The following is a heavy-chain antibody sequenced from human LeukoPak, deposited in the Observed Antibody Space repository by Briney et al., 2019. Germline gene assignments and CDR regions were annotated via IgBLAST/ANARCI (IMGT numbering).Heavy chain of an antibody. CDR2: ISSRSAYI. Sequence: PGGSLRLSCAASGLTFSDYSMNWVRQAPGKGLEWVSSISSRSAYIHYTDSVKGRFNISRDNAENSLYLQMNNLRADDTAVYYCARDRSGSYPYYFDYWGQGTLVTVSS. CDR1: GLTFSDYS. J-gene: IGHJ4*02. V-gene: IGHV3-21*01. CDR3: ARDRSGSYPYYFDY. D-gene: IGHD1-26*01.